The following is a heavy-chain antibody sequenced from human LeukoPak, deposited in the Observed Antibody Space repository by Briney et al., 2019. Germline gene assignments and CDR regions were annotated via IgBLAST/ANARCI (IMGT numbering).Heavy chain of an antibody. Sequence: PGRSLRLSSGASGFTFSSYAMHWVRQAAGKGLEWVAATSYDGSNKYYADSVKGRFTISRDNSKNTLYLQMNSLRAEDTAVYYCARIALTAAGTPDWIDSWGQGTLVTASS. CDR3: ARIALTAAGTPDWIDS. D-gene: IGHD6-13*01. CDR1: GFTFSSYA. J-gene: IGHJ5*01. CDR2: TSYDGSNK. V-gene: IGHV3-30*04.